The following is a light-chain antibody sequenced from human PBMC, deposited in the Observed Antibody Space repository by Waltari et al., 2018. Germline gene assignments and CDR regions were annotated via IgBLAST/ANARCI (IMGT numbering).Light chain of an antibody. Sequence: IVLPQSPGTLSLSPGESATLSCRASQSVGWSLAWYQQKPGQAPRLLIYGASIRATGIPDRFSGGGSGTDFSLTISRLEPEDFAAYHCQHYVRLPVTFGQGTKVEIK. J-gene: IGKJ1*01. CDR3: QHYVRLPVT. CDR2: GAS. CDR1: QSVGWS. V-gene: IGKV3-20*01.